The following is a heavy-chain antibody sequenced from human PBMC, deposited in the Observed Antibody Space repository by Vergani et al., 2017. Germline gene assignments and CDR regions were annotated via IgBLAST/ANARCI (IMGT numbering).Heavy chain of an antibody. CDR1: GFTFSSYS. V-gene: IGHV3-21*01. CDR2: IRSSSRNI. J-gene: IGHJ4*02. CDR3: AGGLLISVSSPFDY. Sequence: EVQLVESGGGLVKPGGSLRLSCAASGFTFSSYSMNWVRQAPGKGLEWVSAIRSSSRNIYYADSVKGRFTISRDNAKNSLYLQMNSLRAEDAAVYYCAGGLLISVSSPFDYWGQGTLVTVSS. D-gene: IGHD5/OR15-5a*01.